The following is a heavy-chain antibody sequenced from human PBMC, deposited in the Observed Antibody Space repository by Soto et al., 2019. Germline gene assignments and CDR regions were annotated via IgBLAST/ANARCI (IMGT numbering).Heavy chain of an antibody. J-gene: IGHJ4*02. CDR3: ARDREQPSPYFDY. Sequence: ASVKVSCKASGYTFTGYYMHWVRQAPGQGLEWMGWINPNSGGTNYAQKFQGWVTMTRETSISTAYMELSRLRSDDTAVYYCARDREQPSPYFDYWGQGTLVTVSS. CDR2: INPNSGGT. D-gene: IGHD1-26*01. CDR1: GYTFTGYY. V-gene: IGHV1-2*04.